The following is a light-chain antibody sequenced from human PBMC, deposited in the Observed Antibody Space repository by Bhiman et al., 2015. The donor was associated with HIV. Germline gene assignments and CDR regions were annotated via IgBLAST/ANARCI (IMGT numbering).Light chain of an antibody. CDR2: GNN. CDR1: SSNIGAGYD. Sequence: QSVLTQPPSVSAAPGLRVTISCTGNSSNIGAGYDVHWYQLLPGRVPKLLIYGNNNRPSGVPDRFSASKSGSSASLAITGLQAEDETDYYCQSYDTRLSVFGVGGRTKL. CDR3: QSYDTRLSVFG. V-gene: IGLV1-40*01. J-gene: IGLJ2*01.